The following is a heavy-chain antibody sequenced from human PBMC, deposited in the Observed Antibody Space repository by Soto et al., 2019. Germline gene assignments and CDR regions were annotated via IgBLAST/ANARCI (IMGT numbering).Heavy chain of an antibody. CDR1: GFTFSSYS. J-gene: IGHJ6*02. CDR2: ISSSSSTI. D-gene: IGHD2-21*02. V-gene: IGHV3-48*02. Sequence: GGSLRLSCAASGFTFSSYSMNWVRQAPGKGLEWVSYISSSSSTIYYADTVKGRFTISRDNAKNSLYLQMNSLRDEDTAVYYCAREGLYCGGDPGCYYYYGMDVWGQGTTVTVSS. CDR3: AREGLYCGGDPGCYYYYGMDV.